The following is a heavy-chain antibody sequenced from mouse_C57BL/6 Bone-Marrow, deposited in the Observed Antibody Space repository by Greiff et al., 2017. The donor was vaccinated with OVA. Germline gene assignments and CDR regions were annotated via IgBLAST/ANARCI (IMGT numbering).Heavy chain of an antibody. J-gene: IGHJ4*01. CDR1: GFSLTSYG. CDR3: ARNGDLDFCYYAMDY. V-gene: IGHV2-2*01. Sequence: VKLVESGPGLVQPSQSLSITCTVSGFSLTSYGVHWVRQSPGKGLAWLGVIWSGGSTDYNAAFISRLSISKDNSKSQVFFKMNSLQADDTAIYYCARNGDLDFCYYAMDYWGQGTSVTVSS. CDR2: IWSGGST.